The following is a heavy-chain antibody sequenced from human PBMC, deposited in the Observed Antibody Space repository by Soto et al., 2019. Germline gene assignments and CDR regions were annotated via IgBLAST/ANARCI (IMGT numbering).Heavy chain of an antibody. J-gene: IGHJ5*02. CDR1: GASISSSY. Sequence: SETLSLTCTVSGASISSSYWSWFRQPPGKRLEWIGYLYDSGSTNYNPSLKSRLTISVDTSKNQFSLKLSSVTAADTAVYYCARRSITMIVVENNWFDPWGQGTLVTVSS. D-gene: IGHD3-22*01. CDR3: ARRSITMIVVENNWFDP. V-gene: IGHV4-59*08. CDR2: LYDSGST.